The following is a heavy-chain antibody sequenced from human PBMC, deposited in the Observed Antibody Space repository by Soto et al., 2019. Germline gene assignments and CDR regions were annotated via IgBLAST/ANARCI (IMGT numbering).Heavy chain of an antibody. CDR2: IRAYNGDT. V-gene: IGHV1-18*01. J-gene: IGHJ6*02. CDR1: GYTFTAYD. D-gene: IGHD3-10*01. Sequence: CKTSGYTFTAYDIYWVRQAPGQGLEWMGWIRAYNGDTNYAQKFQTRVTMTTDKSTDTAYMDLRSLTSDDTAIYYCARAGAAPYYYYGLDVWGQGTTVTVSS. CDR3: ARAGAAPYYYYGLDV.